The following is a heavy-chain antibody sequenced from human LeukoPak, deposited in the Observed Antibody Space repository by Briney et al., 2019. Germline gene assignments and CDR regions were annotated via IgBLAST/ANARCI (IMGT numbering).Heavy chain of an antibody. J-gene: IGHJ4*02. D-gene: IGHD1-26*01. CDR2: IGSSGSTI. CDR3: ARDGSYGMNPYFDY. V-gene: IGHV3-11*04. Sequence: GGSLRLSCAASGFTFSDYYMSWIRQAPGKGLEWVSYIGSSGSTIYYADSVKGRFTISRDNAKNPLYLQMNSLRAEDTAVYYCARDGSYGMNPYFDYWGQGTLVTVSS. CDR1: GFTFSDYY.